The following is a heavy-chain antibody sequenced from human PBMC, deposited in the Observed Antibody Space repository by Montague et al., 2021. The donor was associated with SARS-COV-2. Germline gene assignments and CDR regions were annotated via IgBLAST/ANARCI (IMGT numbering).Heavy chain of an antibody. Sequence: SETLSLTCAVYGGSFSGYYWGWIRQPPGKGLEWIGEINDSGSTYYNPSLKSRVTISVDTSKNQFSLKLSSVTAADTAEYYCARGRAARSITIFGVVNPAIRYYYYVDVWGKGTTVTVSS. CDR1: GGSFSGYY. CDR3: ARGRAARSITIFGVVNPAIRYYYYVDV. J-gene: IGHJ6*03. CDR2: INDSGST. V-gene: IGHV4-34*01. D-gene: IGHD3-3*01.